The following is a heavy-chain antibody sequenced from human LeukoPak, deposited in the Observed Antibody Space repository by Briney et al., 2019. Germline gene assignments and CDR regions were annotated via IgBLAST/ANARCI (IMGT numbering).Heavy chain of an antibody. CDR1: ELTFITYG. CDR3: VKDVGFWSGYYTFDY. CDR2: ITGSAVST. V-gene: IGHV3-23*01. Sequence: HPGGSLRLSCAASELTFITYGMTWVRQAPGKGLEWVSAITGSAVSTFYADSVKGRFTISRDNSKNTLYLQMNSLRAEDTAVYYCVKDVGFWSGYYTFDYWGQGTLVTVSS. D-gene: IGHD3-3*01. J-gene: IGHJ4*02.